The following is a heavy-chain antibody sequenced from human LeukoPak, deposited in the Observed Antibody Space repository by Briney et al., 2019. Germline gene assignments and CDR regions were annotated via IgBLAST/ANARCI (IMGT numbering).Heavy chain of an antibody. J-gene: IGHJ4*02. CDR2: INPSGGST. Sequence: ASVKVSCKASGYTFTSNYMHWVRQAPGQGLEWMGIINPSGGSTNYAQKFQGRVTMTSDTSTSTVCMELSSLRSEDTAVYYCARNHDSSGYTFDYWGQGTLVTVSS. V-gene: IGHV1-46*01. CDR3: ARNHDSSGYTFDY. D-gene: IGHD3-22*01. CDR1: GYTFTSNY.